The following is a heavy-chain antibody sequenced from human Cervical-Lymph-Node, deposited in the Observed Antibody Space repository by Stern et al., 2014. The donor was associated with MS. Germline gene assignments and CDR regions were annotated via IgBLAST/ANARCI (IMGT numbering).Heavy chain of an antibody. D-gene: IGHD3-10*01. Sequence: MQLVESGGGVVQPGRSLSLSCVASGFTFSTYAMHWVRQAPGKGLEWVAFVSYDGTQRNSTDSVKARFTISRENSKNTLYLHMNSLRDEDTAVYFCARGGRGVGLEYWGQGALVTVSS. CDR3: ARGGRGVGLEY. CDR2: VSYDGTQR. V-gene: IGHV3-30-3*01. J-gene: IGHJ4*02. CDR1: GFTFSTYA.